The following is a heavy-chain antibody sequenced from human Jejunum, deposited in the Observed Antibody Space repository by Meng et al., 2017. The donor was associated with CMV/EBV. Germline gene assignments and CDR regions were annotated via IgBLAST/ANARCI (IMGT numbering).Heavy chain of an antibody. V-gene: IGHV3-30-3*01. CDR2: ISSDGVSQ. CDR3: ARENDYRNFFDS. CDR1: GITIKTYP. J-gene: IGHJ4*02. Sequence: CATSGITIKTYPMHWVRQAPGRGLEWLAFISSDGVSQYQADSVKGRFSLSRDNSETTVFLQMNSLRGEDTAVYYCARENDYRNFFDSWGQGTLVTVSS. D-gene: IGHD4-11*01.